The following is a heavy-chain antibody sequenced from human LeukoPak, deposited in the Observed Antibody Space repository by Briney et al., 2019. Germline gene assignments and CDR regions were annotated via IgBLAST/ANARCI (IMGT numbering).Heavy chain of an antibody. D-gene: IGHD3-3*01. Sequence: HPGGSLRLSCAASGFTFSSYSMNWARQAPGKGLEWVSYISSSSSTIYYADSVKGRFTISRDNAKNSLYLQMNSLRAEDTAVYYCARGPRAYTIFGVVPPRYMDVWGKGTTVTVSS. CDR3: ARGPRAYTIFGVVPPRYMDV. CDR2: ISSSSSTI. V-gene: IGHV3-48*01. CDR1: GFTFSSYS. J-gene: IGHJ6*03.